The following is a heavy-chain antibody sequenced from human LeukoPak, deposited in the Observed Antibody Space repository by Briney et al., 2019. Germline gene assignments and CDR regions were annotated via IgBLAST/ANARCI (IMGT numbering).Heavy chain of an antibody. CDR3: AKSVGGVMGYFEY. Sequence: GGSVRLSCGASRYIFSIYDVPGVRQSPRKGLEWVSIINNAGTITYYADSEKGRFTISRDNSKNTLYLQMNSRRAEDTADYYCAKSVGGVMGYFEYWGQGTLVTVSS. V-gene: IGHV3-23*03. D-gene: IGHD3-16*01. CDR2: INNAGTIT. J-gene: IGHJ4*02. CDR1: RYIFSIYD.